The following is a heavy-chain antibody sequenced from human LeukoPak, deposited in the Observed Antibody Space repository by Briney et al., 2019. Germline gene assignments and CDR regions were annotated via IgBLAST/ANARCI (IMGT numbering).Heavy chain of an antibody. J-gene: IGHJ3*02. Sequence: ASVKVSCKASGYTFTSYGISWVRQAPGQGLEWMGWISAYNGNTNYAQKLQGRVNMTTDTSTSTAYMELRSLRSDDTAVYYCARGRFVDTAMVRLDAFDIWGQGTMVTVSS. CDR3: ARGRFVDTAMVRLDAFDI. D-gene: IGHD5-18*01. CDR1: GYTFTSYG. CDR2: ISAYNGNT. V-gene: IGHV1-18*04.